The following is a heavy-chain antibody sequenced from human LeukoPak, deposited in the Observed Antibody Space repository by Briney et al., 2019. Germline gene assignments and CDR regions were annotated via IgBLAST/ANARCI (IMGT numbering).Heavy chain of an antibody. V-gene: IGHV6-1*01. CDR2: SYYRSKWNN. Sequence: SQTLSLTCAISGDSVSSNSAAWSWIRQPPSRGLEWLGRSYYRSKWNNDYAVSVKSRITINPDTSKNQFSLQLNSVTPEDTAVYYCARDRGGRFDSWGQGTPVTVSS. J-gene: IGHJ4*02. CDR1: GDSVSSNSAA. D-gene: IGHD2-15*01. CDR3: ARDRGGRFDS.